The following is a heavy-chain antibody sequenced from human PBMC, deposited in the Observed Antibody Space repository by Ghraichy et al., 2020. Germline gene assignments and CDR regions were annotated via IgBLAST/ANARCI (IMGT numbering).Heavy chain of an antibody. Sequence: SETLSLTCTVSGGSISSYYWSWIRQPPGKGLEWIGYIYYSGSTNYNPSLKSRVTISVDTSKNQFSLKLSSVTAADTAVYYCARAMGGTEPFDYWGQGTLVTVSS. J-gene: IGHJ4*02. CDR2: IYYSGST. CDR3: ARAMGGTEPFDY. CDR1: GGSISSYY. D-gene: IGHD1-1*01. V-gene: IGHV4-59*01.